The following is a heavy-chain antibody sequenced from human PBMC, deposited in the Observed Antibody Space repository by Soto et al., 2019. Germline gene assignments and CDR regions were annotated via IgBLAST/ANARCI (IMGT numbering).Heavy chain of an antibody. CDR2: INHSGST. CDR3: AREGGGWVRGGHDAFDI. CDR1: GGSFSGYY. J-gene: IGHJ3*02. D-gene: IGHD3-10*01. Sequence: SETLSLTCAVYGGSFSGYYWSWIRQPPGKGLEWIGEINHSGSTNYNPSLKSRVTISVDTSKNQFSLKLSSVTAADTAVYYCAREGGGWVRGGHDAFDIWGQGTMVTVSS. V-gene: IGHV4-34*01.